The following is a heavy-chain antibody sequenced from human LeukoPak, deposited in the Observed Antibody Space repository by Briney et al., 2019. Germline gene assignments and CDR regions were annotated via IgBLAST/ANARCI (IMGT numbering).Heavy chain of an antibody. CDR2: ISYDGSHK. Sequence: GGSLRLSCAASGFTFSSYAMHWVRQAPGKGLEWVAVISYDGSHKDYADSVKGRFTISRDNSKNTLYLQMNSLRAEDTAVYYCAKDLSYSKALGDFDYWGQGTLVTVSS. J-gene: IGHJ4*02. V-gene: IGHV3-30-3*01. CDR1: GFTFSSYA. D-gene: IGHD4-11*01. CDR3: AKDLSYSKALGDFDY.